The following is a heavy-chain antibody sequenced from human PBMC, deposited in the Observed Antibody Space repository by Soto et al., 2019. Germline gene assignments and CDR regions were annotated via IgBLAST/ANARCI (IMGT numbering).Heavy chain of an antibody. CDR3: AKSSNQDIVVVVAAGGWFDP. J-gene: IGHJ5*02. Sequence: EVQMVESGGGLVQPARSLRLSCAASGFSFDDYAMHWVRQARGKGLEWVSGISWNSGSIGYADSVKGRFTISRDNAKNSLYLQMNSLRAEDPALYYCAKSSNQDIVVVVAAGGWFDPWGQGTLVTVSS. V-gene: IGHV3-9*01. CDR1: GFSFDDYA. D-gene: IGHD2-15*01. CDR2: ISWNSGSI.